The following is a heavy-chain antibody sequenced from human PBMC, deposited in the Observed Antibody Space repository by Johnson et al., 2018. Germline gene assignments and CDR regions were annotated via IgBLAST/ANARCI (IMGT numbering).Heavy chain of an antibody. CDR1: GFTFSSYS. CDR3: AGDGDINGYPDAVDI. V-gene: IGHV3-21*01. Sequence: VQLVQSGGGLVKPGGSLRLSCAASGFTFSSYSMNWVRQAPGKGLEWVSSISSGSSYIYYADSVKGRFTTSRDNAKNSLYLQMNSLRAEDTAVYSCAGDGDINGYPDAVDIWGQGTMVTVSS. J-gene: IGHJ3*02. D-gene: IGHD3-22*01. CDR2: ISSGSSYI.